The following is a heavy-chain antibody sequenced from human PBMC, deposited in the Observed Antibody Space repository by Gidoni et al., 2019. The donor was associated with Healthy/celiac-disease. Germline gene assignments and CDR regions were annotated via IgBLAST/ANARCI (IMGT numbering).Heavy chain of an antibody. V-gene: IGHV4-34*01. J-gene: IGHJ1*01. CDR3: ARDGTMVQGVISVGPKRYFQH. CDR2: INHSGST. CDR1: GGSFSGYY. D-gene: IGHD3-10*01. Sequence: QVQLQQWGAGLLKPSETLSLTCAVYGGSFSGYYLSWIRQPPGKGLEWIGEINHSGSTNYNPSLKSRVTISVDTSKNQCSLKLSSVTAADTAVYYCARDGTMVQGVISVGPKRYFQHWGQGTLVTVSS.